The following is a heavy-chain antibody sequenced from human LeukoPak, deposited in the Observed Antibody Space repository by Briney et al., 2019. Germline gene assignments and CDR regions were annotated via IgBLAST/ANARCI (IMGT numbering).Heavy chain of an antibody. J-gene: IGHJ4*02. D-gene: IGHD6-13*01. CDR2: IRYEGSNK. CDR1: GFIFSGYG. Sequence: PGGSLRLSCAASGFIFSGYGMHWVRQAPGKGLQWVTFIRYEGSNKYYADSVKGRFTISRDNSKNTLYLLMNSLRVEDTAVYYCAKESDVAAAGIDYWGQGTLVTVSS. CDR3: AKESDVAAAGIDY. V-gene: IGHV3-30*02.